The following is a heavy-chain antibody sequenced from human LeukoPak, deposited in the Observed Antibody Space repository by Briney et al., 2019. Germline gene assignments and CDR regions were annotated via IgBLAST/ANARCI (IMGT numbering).Heavy chain of an antibody. J-gene: IGHJ5*02. CDR1: GYTFTGYY. Sequence: ASVKVSCKASGYTFTGYYMHWVRQAPGQGLEWMGWINPNSGGTNYAQKFQGRVTMTRDTSIGTAYMELSRLRSDDTAVYYCARVPTTYYDFWSGYPNWFDPWGQGTLVTVSS. CDR3: ARVPTTYYDFWSGYPNWFDP. CDR2: INPNSGGT. V-gene: IGHV1-2*02. D-gene: IGHD3-3*01.